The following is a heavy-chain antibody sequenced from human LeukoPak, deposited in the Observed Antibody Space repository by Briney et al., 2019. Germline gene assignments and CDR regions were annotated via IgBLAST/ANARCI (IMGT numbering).Heavy chain of an antibody. J-gene: IGHJ3*02. CDR3: ARGGYYYDSSGYSPGAFDI. V-gene: IGHV3-33*01. Sequence: GRSLRLSCAASGFTFSSYGMHWVRQAPGKGLEWVAVIWYDGSNKYYADSVKGRFTISRDNSKNTLYLQMNSLRAEDTAVYYCARGGYYYDSSGYSPGAFDIWGQGTMVTVSS. D-gene: IGHD3-22*01. CDR1: GFTFSSYG. CDR2: IWYDGSNK.